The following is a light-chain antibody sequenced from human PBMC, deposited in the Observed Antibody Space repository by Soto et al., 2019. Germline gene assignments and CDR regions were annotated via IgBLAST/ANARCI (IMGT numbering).Light chain of an antibody. V-gene: IGLV2-8*01. Sequence: QSALTQPPSASGSPGQSVTISCTGTSSDVGGYNSVSWYQQHPGGAPKLMIYEVSQRPAGVPDRFSGSKSGNTASLTVSGLLPEDEADYYCTSYGGNINVLFGGGTQLTVL. CDR1: SSDVGGYNS. CDR2: EVS. CDR3: TSYGGNINVL. J-gene: IGLJ2*01.